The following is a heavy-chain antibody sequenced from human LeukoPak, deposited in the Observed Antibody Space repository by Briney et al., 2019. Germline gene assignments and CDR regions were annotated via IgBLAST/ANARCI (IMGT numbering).Heavy chain of an antibody. CDR1: GGSFSGYY. Sequence: SETLSLTCAVYGGSFSGYYWSWIRQPPGKVLEWIGEINHSGSTNYNPSLKSRVTISVDTSKNQFSLKLSSVTAADTAVYYCARGRRFSSSRRLHWFDPWGQGTLVTVSS. CDR2: INHSGST. CDR3: ARGRRFSSSRRLHWFDP. D-gene: IGHD6-13*01. V-gene: IGHV4-34*01. J-gene: IGHJ5*02.